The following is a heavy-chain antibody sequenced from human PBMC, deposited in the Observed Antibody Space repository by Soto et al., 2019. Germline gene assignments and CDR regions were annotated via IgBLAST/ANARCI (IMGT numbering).Heavy chain of an antibody. V-gene: IGHV1-2*04. CDR2: INPNSGGT. CDR1: GCTFTGYY. D-gene: IGHD3-22*01. CDR3: ARRDSSGYYFDY. Sequence: ASVKVSCKASGCTFTGYYMHWVRQAPGQGLEWMGWINPNSGGTNYAQKFQGWVTMTRDTSISTAYMELSRLRSDDTAVYCCARRDSSGYYFDYWGQGTLVTVSS. J-gene: IGHJ4*02.